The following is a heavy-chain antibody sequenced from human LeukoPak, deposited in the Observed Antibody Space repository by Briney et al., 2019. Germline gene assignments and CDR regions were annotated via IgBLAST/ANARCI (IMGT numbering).Heavy chain of an antibody. CDR3: AKAGYGDYVYHLYFDY. CDR1: GFTFSSYA. J-gene: IGHJ4*02. CDR2: ISGSGGST. D-gene: IGHD4-17*01. V-gene: IGHV3-23*01. Sequence: QPGGSLRLSRAASGFTFSSYAMSWVPQAPGKGLEWVSAISGSGGSTYYAYSVKGRFTISRDNSKTTLYLQMNSLRAEDTAVYYCAKAGYGDYVYHLYFDYWGQGTLVTVSS.